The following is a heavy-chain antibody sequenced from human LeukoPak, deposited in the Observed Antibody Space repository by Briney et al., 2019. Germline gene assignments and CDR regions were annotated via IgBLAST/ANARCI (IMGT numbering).Heavy chain of an antibody. CDR1: GFTFDDYA. CDR3: AKDAGHQIYYYYYMDV. CDR2: ISWNSGSI. J-gene: IGHJ6*03. Sequence: GGSLRLSCAASGFTFDDYAMHWVRQAPGKGLEWVSGISWNSGSIGYADSVKGRFTISRDNAKNSLYLQMNSLRAEDTALYYCAKDAGHQIYYYYYMDVWGKGTTVTVSS. V-gene: IGHV3-9*01.